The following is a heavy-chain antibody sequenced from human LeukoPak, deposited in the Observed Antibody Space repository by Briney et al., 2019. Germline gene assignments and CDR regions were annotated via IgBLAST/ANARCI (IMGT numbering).Heavy chain of an antibody. V-gene: IGHV4-59*01. J-gene: IGHJ4*02. D-gene: IGHD1-26*01. Sequence: SETLSLTCTVSGGSISSYYWSWIRQPPGKGLEWIGYIYYSGSTNYNPSLKSRVTISVDTSKNQFSLKLSSVTAADTAVYYCARDRGSIVEATGYFDYWGQGTLVTVSS. CDR2: IYYSGST. CDR3: ARDRGSIVEATGYFDY. CDR1: GGSISSYY.